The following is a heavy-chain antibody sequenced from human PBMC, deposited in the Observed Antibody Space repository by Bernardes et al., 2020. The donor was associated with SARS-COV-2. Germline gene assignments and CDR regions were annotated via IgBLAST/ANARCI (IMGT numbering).Heavy chain of an antibody. J-gene: IGHJ5*02. V-gene: IGHV3-74*01. Sequence: GGSLRLSCTASGFTFSSSWMHWVRQAPGTGLVWVSHIDTDGRRTNYADSVKGRFTISRDNAKNTLYLQMNSLRAEDTAVYYCASQIVVAAWGQGTLVTVSS. CDR1: GFTFSSSW. CDR3: ASQIVVAA. CDR2: IDTDGRRT. D-gene: IGHD3-22*01.